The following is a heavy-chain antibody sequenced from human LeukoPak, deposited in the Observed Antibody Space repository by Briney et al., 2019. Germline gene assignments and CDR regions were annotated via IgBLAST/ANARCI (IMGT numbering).Heavy chain of an antibody. CDR2: IYGNSGGT. CDR3: ARALGLNDWQWLGYY. Sequence: GASVKVSCKASGYTFTAYYIHWVRQAPEQGLEWMGWIYGNSGGTKYAQKFQGRVTMTRDTSISTAYMELSRLRSDDTAIYYCARALGLNDWQWLGYYWGQGTLVTVSS. D-gene: IGHD6-19*01. CDR1: GYTFTAYY. J-gene: IGHJ4*02. V-gene: IGHV1-2*02.